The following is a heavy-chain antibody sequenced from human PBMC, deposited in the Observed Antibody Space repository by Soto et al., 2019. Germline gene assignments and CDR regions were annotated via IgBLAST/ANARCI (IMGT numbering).Heavy chain of an antibody. CDR1: GYTFTSYG. Sequence: QVQLVQSGAEVKKPGASVKVSCTASGYTFTSYGISWVRQAPGQGLEWMGWISAYNGNTDYAQKLQGRVTMTTDTSTSTAFMELRSLRCDDTAVHYCARVGAHCSSSSGHDYWGQGTLVTVSS. D-gene: IGHD2-2*01. CDR3: ARVGAHCSSSSGHDY. J-gene: IGHJ4*02. V-gene: IGHV1-18*01. CDR2: ISAYNGNT.